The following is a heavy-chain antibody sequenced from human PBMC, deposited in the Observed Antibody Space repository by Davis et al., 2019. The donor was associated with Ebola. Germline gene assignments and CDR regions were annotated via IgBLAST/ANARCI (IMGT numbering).Heavy chain of an antibody. CDR2: MNPNSGNT. J-gene: IGHJ5*02. V-gene: IGHV1-8*01. Sequence: ASVKVSCKASGYTFMTYDIAWVRQATGQGLEWMGWMNPNSGNTGYAQNLQGRVTMTTDRSTSTVYMDLRSLTSDDTAVYYCARDWDCTGGSCRNCFDPWGQGTQVIVSA. CDR3: ARDWDCTGGSCRNCFDP. D-gene: IGHD2-15*01. CDR1: GYTFMTYD.